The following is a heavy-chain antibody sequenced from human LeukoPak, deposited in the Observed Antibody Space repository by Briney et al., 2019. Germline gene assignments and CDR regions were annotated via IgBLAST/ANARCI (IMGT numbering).Heavy chain of an antibody. CDR3: ARGNYDILTGYGTAGMDV. D-gene: IGHD3-9*01. Sequence: PGGSLRLSRAASGFTFSSYWMHWVRQAPGKGLVWVSRINSDGSSTSYADSVKGRFTISRDNAKNTLYLQMNSLRAEDTAVYYCARGNYDILTGYGTAGMDVWGKGTTVTVSS. V-gene: IGHV3-74*01. J-gene: IGHJ6*04. CDR1: GFTFSSYW. CDR2: INSDGSST.